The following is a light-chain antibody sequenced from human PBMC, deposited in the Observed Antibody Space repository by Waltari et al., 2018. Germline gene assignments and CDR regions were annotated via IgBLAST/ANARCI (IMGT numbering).Light chain of an antibody. CDR1: QGINKY. J-gene: IGKJ5*01. CDR3: QQYGNLPPSVT. CDR2: DAS. V-gene: IGKV1-33*01. Sequence: DIQMTQSPSSLSASVGDRVTITCRASQGINKYLNWYQQKPGKPPNLLIYDASNLETGVPSRFSGSGSGRHFTLTISSLQPEDIATYYCQQYGNLPPSVTFGQGTRLEIK.